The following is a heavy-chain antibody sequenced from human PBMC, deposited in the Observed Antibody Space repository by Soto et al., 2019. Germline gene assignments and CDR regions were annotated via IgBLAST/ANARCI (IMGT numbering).Heavy chain of an antibody. CDR3: STSFAHFWGGPRNDY. D-gene: IGHD3-3*02. Sequence: EVQLVESGGGLVKPGGSLRLSCATSGFTFSNVWMSWVRQAPGKGLEWVGRIKSKTDGETTDYAAPVKGRFTISRDDSTNTVYLQMNSLKTEDIGMYYCSTSFAHFWGGPRNDYWGQGTLVSVSS. CDR2: IKSKTDGETT. V-gene: IGHV3-15*01. J-gene: IGHJ4*02. CDR1: GFTFSNVW.